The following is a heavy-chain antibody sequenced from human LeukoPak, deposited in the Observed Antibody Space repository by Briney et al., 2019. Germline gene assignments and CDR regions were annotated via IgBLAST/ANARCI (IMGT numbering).Heavy chain of an antibody. CDR2: INHSGST. CDR1: GGSFSGYY. Sequence: PSETLSLTCAVYGGSFSGYYWSWIRQPPGKGLEWIGEINHSGSTNYNPSLKSRVTISVDTPKNQFSLNLSSVTAADTAVYYCARAVAGFDYWGQGTLVTVSS. CDR3: ARAVAGFDY. V-gene: IGHV4-34*01. J-gene: IGHJ4*02. D-gene: IGHD6-19*01.